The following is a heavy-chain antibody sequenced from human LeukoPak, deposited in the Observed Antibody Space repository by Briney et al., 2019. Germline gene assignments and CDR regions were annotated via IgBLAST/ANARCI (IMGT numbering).Heavy chain of an antibody. D-gene: IGHD3-10*01. CDR3: AKDYYGSGSYGIDY. Sequence: GGSLRLSCAASGFSFSSYGMNWVRQAPGKGLEWVSAISVSGGSTYYADSVKGRFTISRDNSKNTLYLQMNSLRAEDTALYYCAKDYYGSGSYGIDYWGQGTLVTVSS. J-gene: IGHJ4*02. CDR1: GFSFSSYG. V-gene: IGHV3-23*01. CDR2: ISVSGGST.